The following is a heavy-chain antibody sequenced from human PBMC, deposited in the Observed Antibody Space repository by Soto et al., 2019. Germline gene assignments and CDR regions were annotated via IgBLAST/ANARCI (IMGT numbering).Heavy chain of an antibody. D-gene: IGHD2-15*01. CDR1: GGTFSSYA. V-gene: IGHV1-69*12. Sequence: QVQLVQSGAEVKKPGSSVKVSCKASGGTFSSYAISWVRQAPGQGLEWMGGIIPIFGTANYAQKFQGRVTINADESTSTAYMELSSLRSEDTAVYYCARVADGGRRNWYFDLWGRGTLVTVSS. CDR3: ARVADGGRRNWYFDL. J-gene: IGHJ2*01. CDR2: IIPIFGTA.